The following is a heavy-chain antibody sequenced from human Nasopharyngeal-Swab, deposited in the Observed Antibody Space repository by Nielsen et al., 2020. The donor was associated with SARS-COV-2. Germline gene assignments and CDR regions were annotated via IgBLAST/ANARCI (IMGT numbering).Heavy chain of an antibody. CDR1: GGSFSGYY. Sequence: SQTLSLTCAVYGGSFSGYYWSWIRQPPGEGLEWIGEINHSGSTNYNPSLKSRVTISVDTSKNQFSLKLSSVTAADTAVYYCARVPPIAVAGKGVDVWGQGTTVTVSS. J-gene: IGHJ6*02. D-gene: IGHD6-19*01. V-gene: IGHV4-34*01. CDR3: ARVPPIAVAGKGVDV. CDR2: INHSGST.